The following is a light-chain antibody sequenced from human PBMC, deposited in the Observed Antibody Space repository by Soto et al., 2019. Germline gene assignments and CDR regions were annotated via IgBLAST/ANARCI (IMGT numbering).Light chain of an antibody. CDR2: RAS. Sequence: ENVLKKAQRTRSWSPRATATVSCSSSRSVSSNYLAWYQQRPGQAPRLLINRASNRATGIPDRFTGSGSGTDFTLTINRLEPADFAVYYCQHYGSSPRTVGQGTKVDI. CDR1: RSVSSNY. V-gene: IGKV3-20*01. J-gene: IGKJ1*01. CDR3: QHYGSSPRT.